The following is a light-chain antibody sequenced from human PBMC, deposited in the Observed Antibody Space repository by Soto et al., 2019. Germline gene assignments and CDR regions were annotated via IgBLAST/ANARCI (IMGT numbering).Light chain of an antibody. CDR3: QQLNSYPIT. J-gene: IGKJ5*01. Sequence: DIQMTQSPSSLSASVGDRVTITCRASQGIDTYLAWFQQKPGKAPKTLIYAASSLHSGVPSRFSGSGFGTDFTLTISSLQPEDFATYYCQQLNSYPITFGQGTRLEIK. CDR2: AAS. V-gene: IGKV1-16*01. CDR1: QGIDTY.